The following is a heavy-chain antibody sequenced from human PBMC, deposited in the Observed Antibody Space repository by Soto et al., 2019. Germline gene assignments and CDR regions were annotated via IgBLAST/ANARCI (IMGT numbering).Heavy chain of an antibody. V-gene: IGHV1-8*02. D-gene: IGHD6-13*01. Sequence: ASVKVSCKASGYTFINFDISWVRQAAGQGLEWLGWMNPGSGKTGYASKFQGRVAMTRDASTGTSHLELSSLTSDDTAVYYCAPMASAGTLNWFDPWGQGTLVTVSS. CDR2: MNPGSGKT. J-gene: IGHJ5*02. CDR1: GYTFINFD. CDR3: APMASAGTLNWFDP.